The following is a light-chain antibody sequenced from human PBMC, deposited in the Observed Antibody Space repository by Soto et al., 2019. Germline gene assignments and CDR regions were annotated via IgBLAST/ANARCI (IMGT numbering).Light chain of an antibody. Sequence: QSALTQPPSVSGSPGQSVAISCTGXSSDVGSYNRVSWYQQPPGAAPKLMIYEVSNRPSGVPDRFSGSKSGNTASLTISGLQAEDEADYYCNSYTSRSSTTYVFGTGTKXTVL. CDR3: NSYTSRSSTTYV. CDR2: EVS. CDR1: SSDVGSYNR. V-gene: IGLV2-18*02. J-gene: IGLJ1*01.